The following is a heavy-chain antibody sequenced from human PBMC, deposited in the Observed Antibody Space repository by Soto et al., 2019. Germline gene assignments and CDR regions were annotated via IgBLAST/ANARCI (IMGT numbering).Heavy chain of an antibody. V-gene: IGHV1-8*01. CDR3: ATIGGYDRHFDY. CDR2: MNPNSGNT. Sequence: ASVKVSCKASGYTFTSYDINWVRQATGQGLEWMGWMNPNSGNTGYAQKFQGRVTMTRNTSISTAYMELSSLRSEDTAVYYCATIGGYDRHFDYWGQGTLVTVSS. CDR1: GYTFTSYD. D-gene: IGHD5-12*01. J-gene: IGHJ4*02.